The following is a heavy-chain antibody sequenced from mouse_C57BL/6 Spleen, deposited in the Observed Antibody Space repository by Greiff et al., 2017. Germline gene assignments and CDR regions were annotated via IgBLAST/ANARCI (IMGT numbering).Heavy chain of an antibody. Sequence: VQGVESGAELARPGASVKLSCKASGYTFTSYGISWVKQRTGQGLEWIGEIYPRSGNTYYNEKFKGKATLTADKSSSTAYMELRSLTSEDSAVYFCARWGTTVGAYWGQGTLVTVSA. CDR2: IYPRSGNT. CDR1: GYTFTSYG. J-gene: IGHJ3*01. V-gene: IGHV1-81*01. CDR3: ARWGTTVGAY. D-gene: IGHD1-1*01.